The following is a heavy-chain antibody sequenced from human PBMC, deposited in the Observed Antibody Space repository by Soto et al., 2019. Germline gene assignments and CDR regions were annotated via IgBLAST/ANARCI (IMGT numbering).Heavy chain of an antibody. CDR3: VKLYYDVSGYGAHFDH. V-gene: IGHV5-51*01. CDR2: IYPGDSDT. CDR1: GYTFTTYW. Sequence: PGESLKISCKGSGYTFTTYWIVWVRQMPGKGLEWMGIIYPGDSDTRYSPSFQGQVTISADKSISTAYLQWSSLKASDTAIYYCVKLYYDVSGYGAHFDHWGQGTLVTVSS. J-gene: IGHJ4*01. D-gene: IGHD3-22*01.